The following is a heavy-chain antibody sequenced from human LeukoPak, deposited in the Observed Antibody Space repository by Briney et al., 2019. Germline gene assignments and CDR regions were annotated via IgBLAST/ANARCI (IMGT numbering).Heavy chain of an antibody. CDR3: ARDQYYYGMDV. Sequence: SETLSLTCTVSGGSISSYYWNWLRRPPGKGLEWLGYITWYIYYSGSTNYNASLKSRVTISLDTSKNQFSLKLSAVTAADTAVYYCARDQYYYGMDVWGQGTTVTVSS. CDR1: GGSISSYY. V-gene: IGHV4-59*01. CDR2: IYYSGST. J-gene: IGHJ6*02.